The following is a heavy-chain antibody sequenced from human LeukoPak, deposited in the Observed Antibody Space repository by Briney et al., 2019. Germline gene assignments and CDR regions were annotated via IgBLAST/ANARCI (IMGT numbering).Heavy chain of an antibody. CDR1: GYSITSLY. CDR2: TYTSGDT. CDR3: ARTYRWLQYYDY. D-gene: IGHD5-24*01. J-gene: IGHJ4*02. Sequence: PSETLSLTCTVSGYSITSLYLSWIRQPPGKGLEVIGYTYTSGDTNYNPSLKSRVTISVDTSKNQFSLKLSSVTAADTAVYYCARTYRWLQYYDYWGQGTLVTVSS. V-gene: IGHV4-4*09.